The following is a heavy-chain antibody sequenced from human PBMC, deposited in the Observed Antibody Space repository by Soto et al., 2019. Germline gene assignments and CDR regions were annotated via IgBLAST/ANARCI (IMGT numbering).Heavy chain of an antibody. CDR3: AIVGYTFGPGAVRGAFDI. V-gene: IGHV1-69*13. CDR1: GGAFGSNA. D-gene: IGHD1-1*01. Sequence: SVKVSCKASGGAFGSNAISWVRQAPGQGLEKKGGIVPIFGTTHNAQKFQDRVTSTADESTNTVYLELSRLTSEDTALYYCAIVGYTFGPGAVRGAFDIWGQGTMVTVSS. CDR2: IVPIFGTT. J-gene: IGHJ3*02.